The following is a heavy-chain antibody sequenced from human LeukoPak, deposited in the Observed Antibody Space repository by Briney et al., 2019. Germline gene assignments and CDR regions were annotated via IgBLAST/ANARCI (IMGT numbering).Heavy chain of an antibody. D-gene: IGHD7-27*01. V-gene: IGHV3-43*02. CDR1: GFTFNYYS. J-gene: IGHJ4*02. CDR3: AKDPWGTGHY. Sequence: GGSLRLSCAASGFTFNYYSMHWVRQAPGQGLEWVSRISGDGGTTSYADSVKGRFTISRDNSKNSLYLQMNSLRSEDTALYYCAKDPWGTGHYWGQGTLVTVSS. CDR2: ISGDGGTT.